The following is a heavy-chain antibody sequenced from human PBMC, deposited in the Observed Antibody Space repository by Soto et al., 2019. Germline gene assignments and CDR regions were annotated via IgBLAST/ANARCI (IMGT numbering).Heavy chain of an antibody. CDR1: GYTFTSYG. J-gene: IGHJ4*02. Sequence: GASVKVSCKDSGYTFTSYGISWVRQAPGQRLEWMGWISAYNGNTNYAQKLQGRVTMTTDTSTSTAYMELRSLRSDDTAVYYCARTTRYCSSTSCFVFDYWGQGTLVTVSS. V-gene: IGHV1-18*01. CDR3: ARTTRYCSSTSCFVFDY. CDR2: ISAYNGNT. D-gene: IGHD2-2*01.